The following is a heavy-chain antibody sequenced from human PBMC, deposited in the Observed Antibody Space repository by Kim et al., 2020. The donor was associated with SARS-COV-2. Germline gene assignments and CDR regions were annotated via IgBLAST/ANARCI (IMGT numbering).Heavy chain of an antibody. J-gene: IGHJ3*02. CDR3: ARARITMIVVVGAFDI. CDR1: GGSISRGGYY. CDR2: IYYSGST. V-gene: IGHV4-31*02. Sequence: SQTLSLTCSVSGGSISRGGYYWSWIRQHPGKGLEWIGYIYYSGSTYYNPSLKSRVTISVDTSKNQFSLKLSSVTAADTAVYYCARARITMIVVVGAFDIWGQGTMVTVSS. D-gene: IGHD3-22*01.